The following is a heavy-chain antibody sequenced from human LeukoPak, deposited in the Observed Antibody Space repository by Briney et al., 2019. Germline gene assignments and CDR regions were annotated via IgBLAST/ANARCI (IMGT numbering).Heavy chain of an antibody. V-gene: IGHV3-73*01. CDR3: TRDSGTYNWFDP. CDR2: IDKKDKGYATAT. CDR1: GFTFSGSA. D-gene: IGHD1-26*01. J-gene: IGHJ5*02. Sequence: WGSLKLSCAASGFTFSGSAIHWVRQSSGKGLEWVGQIDKKDKGYATATAYAASVKGRFTISRDDSINTAYLQMKSLKTEDTALYYCTRDSGTYNWFDPWGQGIVAAVSS.